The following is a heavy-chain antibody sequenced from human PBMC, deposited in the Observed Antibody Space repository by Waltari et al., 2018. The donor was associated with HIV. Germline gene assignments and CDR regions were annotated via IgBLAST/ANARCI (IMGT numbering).Heavy chain of an antibody. CDR1: GGTFSSYA. CDR3: ARAPEAMITLYAMDV. J-gene: IGHJ6*02. D-gene: IGHD3-16*01. CDR2: IIPIFGTP. V-gene: IGHV1-69*18. Sequence: QVQLVQSGAEVKKPGSSVKVSCQASGGTFSSYAISWVRQAPGQGLEWIGRIIPIFGTPTYAQKFQGRVTITADGSTNTAYMELSSLTSEDTAIYYCARAPEAMITLYAMDVWGQGTTVSVFS.